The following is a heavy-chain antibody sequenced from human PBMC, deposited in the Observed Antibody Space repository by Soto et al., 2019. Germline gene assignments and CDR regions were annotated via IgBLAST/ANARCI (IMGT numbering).Heavy chain of an antibody. Sequence: TLSLTCTVSGGSINDYYWNWIRQPPGKGLEWIAYLYYSGSTNYNASLKSQVTISLDTSNYQFSLKLSSVTAADTAVYYCARDGDGRMTTNPYYYNGMDVWGPGTTVTVSS. J-gene: IGHJ6*02. D-gene: IGHD4-4*01. V-gene: IGHV4-59*01. CDR1: GGSINDYY. CDR2: LYYSGST. CDR3: ARDGDGRMTTNPYYYNGMDV.